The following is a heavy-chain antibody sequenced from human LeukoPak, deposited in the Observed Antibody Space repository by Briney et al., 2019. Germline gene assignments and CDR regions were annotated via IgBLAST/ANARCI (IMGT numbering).Heavy chain of an antibody. V-gene: IGHV4-39*01. CDR2: FYYSGNT. CDR1: GGSLSSSSYY. D-gene: IGHD1-26*01. J-gene: IGHJ3*02. CDR3: AGLGSSDAFDI. Sequence: SETLSLTCTVSGGSLSSSSYYWGWIPQPPGKGLEWIGSFYYSGNTYYNPSLKSGVPISVDTSKNQFSLKLRSVTAADTAVYYCAGLGSSDAFDIWGQGTMVTVSS.